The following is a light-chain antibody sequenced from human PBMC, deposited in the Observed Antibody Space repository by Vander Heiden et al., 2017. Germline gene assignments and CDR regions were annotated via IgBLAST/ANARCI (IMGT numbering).Light chain of an antibody. CDR1: QSLLHSNGYNY. V-gene: IGKV2-28*01. Sequence: DIVMTQSPLSLPATPGAPASLSSSSSQSLLHSNGYNYLDWYLQKPGQSPQLLIYLGSSRASGVPDRFSGSGSGTDFTLKISRVEAEDVGVYYCMQALQTPRTFGQGTKVEIK. J-gene: IGKJ1*01. CDR3: MQALQTPRT. CDR2: LGS.